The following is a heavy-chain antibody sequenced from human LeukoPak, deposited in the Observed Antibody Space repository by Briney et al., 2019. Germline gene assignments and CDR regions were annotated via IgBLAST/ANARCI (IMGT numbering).Heavy chain of an antibody. D-gene: IGHD6-19*01. CDR2: IIPILGIA. V-gene: IGHV1-69*04. Sequence: SVKVSCKASGGTFSSYAISWVRQAPGQGLEWMGRIIPILGIANYAQKFQGRVTITADKSTSTAYMELSSLRSDDTAVYYCARILYSSGWSKYYFDYWGQGTLVTVSS. CDR1: GGTFSSYA. J-gene: IGHJ4*02. CDR3: ARILYSSGWSKYYFDY.